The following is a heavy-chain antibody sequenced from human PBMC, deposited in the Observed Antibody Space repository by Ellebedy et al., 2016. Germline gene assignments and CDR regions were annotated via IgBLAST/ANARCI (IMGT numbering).Heavy chain of an antibody. V-gene: IGHV3-23*01. J-gene: IGHJ4*02. D-gene: IGHD4-17*01. CDR2: ISAGSDIT. CDR3: RQGHYADL. CDR1: GLNFNTFF. Sequence: GGSLRLSXTASGLNFNTFFMSWVRQAPGKGLEWVSTISAGSDITRLADSVKGRFTISRDSSKNSVYLRMNNLSVEDTAVYYCRQGHYADLWGQGTLVTVSS.